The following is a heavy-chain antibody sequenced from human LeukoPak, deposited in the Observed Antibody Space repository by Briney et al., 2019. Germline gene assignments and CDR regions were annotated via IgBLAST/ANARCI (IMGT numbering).Heavy chain of an antibody. CDR2: ISSSGSTI. V-gene: IGHV3-48*03. J-gene: IGHJ4*02. CDR3: AREFSGYSGYVRFDY. D-gene: IGHD5-12*01. Sequence: PGGSLRLSCAASGFTFSSYEMNWVRQAPGKGLEWVSYISSSGSTIYYADSVKGRFTISRDNAKNSLYLQMNSLRAEDTAVYYCAREFSGYSGYVRFDYWGQGTLVTVSS. CDR1: GFTFSSYE.